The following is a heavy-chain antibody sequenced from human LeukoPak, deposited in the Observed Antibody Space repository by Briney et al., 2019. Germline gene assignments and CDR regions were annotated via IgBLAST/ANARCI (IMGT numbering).Heavy chain of an antibody. V-gene: IGHV4-31*03. CDR2: IYYSGST. Sequence: SETLSLTCTVSGGSISSGVYYWSWIRQHPGKGLEWIGYIYYSGSTYYNPSLKSRVTISVDTSKNQFSLKLSSVTAADTAVYYCARVPHTQLGNFDYWGQGTLATVSS. D-gene: IGHD6-6*01. CDR1: GGSISSGVYY. J-gene: IGHJ4*02. CDR3: ARVPHTQLGNFDY.